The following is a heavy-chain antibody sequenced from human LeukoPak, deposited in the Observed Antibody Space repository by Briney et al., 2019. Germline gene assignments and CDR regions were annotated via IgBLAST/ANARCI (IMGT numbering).Heavy chain of an antibody. CDR3: ARRFTSSSGPLSPRQFDP. CDR1: GASFSDFY. Sequence: SQTPSPTCAVSGASFSDFYWSWIPQPPRKGLEWIGEINHSGSTNYNPSLKSRVTISVDTSKKQISLILSAVTAADTAVYYCARRFTSSSGPLSPRQFDPWGQGTLVTVFS. D-gene: IGHD6-6*01. CDR2: INHSGST. V-gene: IGHV4-34*01. J-gene: IGHJ5*02.